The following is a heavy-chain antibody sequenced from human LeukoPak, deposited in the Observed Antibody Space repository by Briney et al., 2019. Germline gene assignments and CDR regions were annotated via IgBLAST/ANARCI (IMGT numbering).Heavy chain of an antibody. D-gene: IGHD3-10*02. V-gene: IGHV4-59*12. CDR1: GASISSYY. CDR3: SRSDHVHYYYHGMDV. CDR2: IYYRGST. Sequence: SETLSLTCTVSGASISSYYWSWIRQPPGKGLEWIGYIYYRGSTNYNPSLKSRVTISVDTSKNQFSLKLSSVTAADTAVYFCSRSDHVHYYYHGMDVWGQGITVTVSS. J-gene: IGHJ6*02.